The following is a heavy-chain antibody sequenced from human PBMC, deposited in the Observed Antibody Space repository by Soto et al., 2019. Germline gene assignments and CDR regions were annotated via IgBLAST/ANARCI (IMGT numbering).Heavy chain of an antibody. D-gene: IGHD3-9*01. J-gene: IGHJ4*02. CDR3: ARGNYDITRPNFDY. CDR1: GYTFTSYY. V-gene: IGHV1-46*01. Sequence: SVKVSCKASGYTFTSYYMHWVRQAPGQGLEWMGRINPSGGRTNYAQKFQGRVTMTRDKSTSTVYMELSSLRSEDTAVYYCARGNYDITRPNFDYWGQRTLVTVSS. CDR2: INPSGGRT.